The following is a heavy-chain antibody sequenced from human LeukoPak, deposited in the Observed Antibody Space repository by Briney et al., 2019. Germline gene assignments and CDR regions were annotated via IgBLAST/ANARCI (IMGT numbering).Heavy chain of an antibody. CDR3: VRGGGSFDS. J-gene: IGHJ4*02. V-gene: IGHV3-7*04. CDR1: GFTLSSHW. CDR2: IKYDGSDK. D-gene: IGHD3-16*01. Sequence: GGSLRLSCTASGFTLSSHWMSWVRQAPTKGLEWVANIKYDGSDKRYVDSVKGRFTVSRDNANNSLYLQMNSLRAEDTAVYYCVRGGGSFDSWGQGTLVTVSS.